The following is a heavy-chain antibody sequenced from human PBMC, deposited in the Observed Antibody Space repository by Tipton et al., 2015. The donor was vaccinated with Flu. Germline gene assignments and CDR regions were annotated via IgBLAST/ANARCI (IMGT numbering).Heavy chain of an antibody. V-gene: IGHV3-43D*04. CDR2: ISWDGGST. CDR3: AKGSITGTPRNYYYYYGMDA. J-gene: IGHJ6*02. D-gene: IGHD1-7*01. CDR1: GFTFDDYA. Sequence: GSLRLSCAASGFTFDDYAMHWVRQAPGKGLEWVSLISWDGGSTYYADSVKGRFTISRDISKNSLYLQMNSLRAEDTALYYCAKGSITGTPRNYYYYYGMDAWGQGTTVTVSS.